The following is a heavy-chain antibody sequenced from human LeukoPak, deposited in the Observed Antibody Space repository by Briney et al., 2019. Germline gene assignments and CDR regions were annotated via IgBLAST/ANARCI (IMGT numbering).Heavy chain of an antibody. V-gene: IGHV3-30*04. CDR2: YLFDGSNK. CDR3: ARKGGSRFLGRYKYYGLDV. D-gene: IGHD3-3*01. CDR1: WFNFSCYA. J-gene: IGHJ6*02. Sequence: GALKLFCGTSWFNFSCYAMPWVRQASGQGLGWVAVYLFDGSNKYYADSVKGRFTISRDNSKNTLYLQMNSLRVEDTAVYYCARKGGSRFLGRYKYYGLDVWGQGTTVTVS.